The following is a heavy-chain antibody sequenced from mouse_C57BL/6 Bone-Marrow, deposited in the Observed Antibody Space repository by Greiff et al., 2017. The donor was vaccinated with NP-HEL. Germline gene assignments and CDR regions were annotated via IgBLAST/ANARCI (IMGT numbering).Heavy chain of an antibody. J-gene: IGHJ2*01. Sequence: VQLQQPGAELVKPGASVKMSCKASGYTFTSYWITWVKQRPGQGLEWIGDIYPGSGSTNYNEKFKSKATLTVDTSSSTAYMQLSSLTSEDSAVYYCAREAIYYDYLYYFDYWGQGTTLTVSS. CDR3: AREAIYYDYLYYFDY. CDR2: IYPGSGST. D-gene: IGHD2-4*01. CDR1: GYTFTSYW. V-gene: IGHV1-55*01.